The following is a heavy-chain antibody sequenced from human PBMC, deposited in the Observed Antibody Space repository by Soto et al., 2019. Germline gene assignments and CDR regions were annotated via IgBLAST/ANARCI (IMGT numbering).Heavy chain of an antibody. V-gene: IGHV3-23*01. CDR3: AQDLGWLQLHH. D-gene: IGHD5-12*01. CDR1: GFTFSSYA. CDR2: ISGSGGST. Sequence: EGSLRLSCAASGFTFSSYAMSWVRQAPGKGLEWVSAISGSGGSTYYADSVKGRFTISRDNSKNTLYLQMNSLRAEDTAVYYCAQDLGWLQLHHWGQGTLVTVSS. J-gene: IGHJ5*02.